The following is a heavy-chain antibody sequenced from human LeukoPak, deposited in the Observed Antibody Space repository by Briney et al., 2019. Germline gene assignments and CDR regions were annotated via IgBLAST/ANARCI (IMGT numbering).Heavy chain of an antibody. D-gene: IGHD6-19*01. V-gene: IGHV1-2*02. CDR3: ARLIAVAGRDFDY. J-gene: IGHJ4*02. Sequence: GASVKVSCKASGYTFTGYYMHWVRQAPGQGLEWMGWINPNSGGTNYAQKFQGRVTMTRDTSISTAYMELSRLRSDDTAVYYCARLIAVAGRDFDYWGQGTLVTVSS. CDR2: INPNSGGT. CDR1: GYTFTGYY.